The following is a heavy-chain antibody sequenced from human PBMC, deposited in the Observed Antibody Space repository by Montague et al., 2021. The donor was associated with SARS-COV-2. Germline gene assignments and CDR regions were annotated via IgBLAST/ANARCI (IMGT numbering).Heavy chain of an antibody. CDR1: GDSISSANYH. CDR3: ARQVGDFWTGFYVDS. V-gene: IGHV4-39*01. D-gene: IGHD3/OR15-3a*01. J-gene: IGHJ4*02. CDR2: ISHSGSA. Sequence: SETLSLTCNVSGDSISSANYHWAWFRQPPGKGLQWVGSISHSGSAYYNPSLKSRLTISVDVSKRLFSLDVESEAVADTAFYYCARQVGDFWTGFYVDSWGQGTLVTVSS.